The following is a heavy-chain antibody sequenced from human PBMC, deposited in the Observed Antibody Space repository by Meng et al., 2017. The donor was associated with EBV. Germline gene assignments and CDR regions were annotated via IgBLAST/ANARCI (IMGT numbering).Heavy chain of an antibody. V-gene: IGHV4-61*01. Sequence: QVQLQESGPWLVKPSETLSLTCTVSGGSVHNESYYWGWIRQPPGKGLEYIGYIYYTGSTNYNSSLKSRVTISLDKSKNQFSLKLTSLTAADTAIYYCARGDYTNYPRWFDPWGPGTLVTVS. CDR2: IYYTGST. CDR3: ARGDYTNYPRWFDP. J-gene: IGHJ5*02. D-gene: IGHD4-11*01. CDR1: GGSVHNESYY.